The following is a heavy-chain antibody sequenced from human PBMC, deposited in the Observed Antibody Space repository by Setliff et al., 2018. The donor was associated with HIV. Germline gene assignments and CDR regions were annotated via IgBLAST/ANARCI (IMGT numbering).Heavy chain of an antibody. CDR3: ARDLAWFGESQNDAFDI. J-gene: IGHJ3*02. CDR2: ISSSGITI. CDR1: GFTFSSCE. Sequence: GGSLRLSCAASGFTFSSCEMNWVRQAPGKGLEWVSYISSSGITIYYADSVKGRFTISRDNAKNSLYLQMNSLRAEDTAVYYCARDLAWFGESQNDAFDIGGQGTMVTVSS. D-gene: IGHD3-10*01. V-gene: IGHV3-48*03.